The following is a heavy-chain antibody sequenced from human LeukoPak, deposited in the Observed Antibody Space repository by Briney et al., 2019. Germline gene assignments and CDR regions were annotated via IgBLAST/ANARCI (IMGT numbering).Heavy chain of an antibody. CDR3: ASMLTGSFDS. D-gene: IGHD7-27*01. V-gene: IGHV3-48*02. CDR2: ISLSSSTI. Sequence: GGSLRLSCAASGFTFSSYSMNWVRQAPGKGLKWVSYISLSSSTIYYADSVKGRFTISRDNAKNSLYLQMNSLRDEDTAVYYCASMLTGSFDSWGQGTLVSVSS. J-gene: IGHJ4*02. CDR1: GFTFSSYS.